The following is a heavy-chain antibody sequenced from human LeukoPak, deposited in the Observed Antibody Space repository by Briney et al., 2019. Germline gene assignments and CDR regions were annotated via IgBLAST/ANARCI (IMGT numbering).Heavy chain of an antibody. CDR2: ISWNSGSI. V-gene: IGHV3-9*01. CDR3: ARLPAYCSSTSCYYDY. Sequence: GGSLRLSCAASGFTFDDYAMHWVRQAPGKGLEWVSGISWNSGSIGYADSMKGRFTISRDNAKNSLYLQMNSLRAEDTAVYYCARLPAYCSSTSCYYDYWGQGTLVTVSS. CDR1: GFTFDDYA. D-gene: IGHD2-2*01. J-gene: IGHJ4*02.